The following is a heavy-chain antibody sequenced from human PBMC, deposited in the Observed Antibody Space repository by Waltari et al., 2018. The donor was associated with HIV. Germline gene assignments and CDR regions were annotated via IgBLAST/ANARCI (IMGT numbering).Heavy chain of an antibody. CDR3: ARETYYYDSSGPYFDY. CDR1: GFTFTSYG. V-gene: IGHV3-48*01. J-gene: IGHJ4*02. D-gene: IGHD3-22*01. CDR2: ISSSSSTI. Sequence: EVQLVESGGGLVQPGGYLRLSCAASGFTFTSYGLKWVRQAPGKGMGWVSFISSSSSTIYYADSVKGRFTISRDNAKNSLYLQMNSLRAEDTAVYYCARETYYYDSSGPYFDYWGQGTLVTVSS.